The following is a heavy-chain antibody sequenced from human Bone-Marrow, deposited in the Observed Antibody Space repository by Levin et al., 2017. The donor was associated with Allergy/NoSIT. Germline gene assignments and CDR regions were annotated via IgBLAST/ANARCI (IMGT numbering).Heavy chain of an antibody. Sequence: GASVKVSCAASGFTFSTYDMHWVRQTTGKGLEWVSVIGIAGDTYYSGSVRGRFTISRDNAKNSFYLQMNSLTAGDTAVYYCATAVANTYSFDYWGLGTLVTVSS. V-gene: IGHV3-13*01. D-gene: IGHD5-12*01. CDR3: ATAVANTYSFDY. CDR2: IGIAGDT. J-gene: IGHJ4*02. CDR1: GFTFSTYD.